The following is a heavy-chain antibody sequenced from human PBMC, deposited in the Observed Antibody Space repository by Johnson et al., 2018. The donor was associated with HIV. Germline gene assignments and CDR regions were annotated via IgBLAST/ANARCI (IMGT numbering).Heavy chain of an antibody. CDR2: VNNDGGDT. D-gene: IGHD3-9*01. CDR1: GFTFSNYW. CDR3: VREEGNDILTRGDAFEI. J-gene: IGHJ3*02. V-gene: IGHV3-74*01. Sequence: VQLVESGGGVVQPGRSLRLSCAVSGFTFSNYWMHWVRQAPGKRLVWVSRVNNDGGDTIYPDSVKGRFTISRDNAKNTLYLQMNSRRAEETAVYYCVREEGNDILTRGDAFEIWGQGTMGTGSS.